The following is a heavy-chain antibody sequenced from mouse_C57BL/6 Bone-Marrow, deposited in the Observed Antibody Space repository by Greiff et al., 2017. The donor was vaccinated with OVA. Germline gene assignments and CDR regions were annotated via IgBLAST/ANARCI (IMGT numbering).Heavy chain of an antibody. CDR1: GYTFTSYW. CDR2: IYPGSGST. V-gene: IGHV1-55*01. CDR3: ARSDGYYVYYAMDY. Sequence: QVHVKQPGAELVKPGASVKMSCKASGYTFTSYWITWVKQRPGQGLEWIGDIYPGSGSTNYNEKFKSKATLTVDTSSSTAYMQLSSLTSEDSAVYYCARSDGYYVYYAMDYWGQGTSVTVSS. J-gene: IGHJ4*01. D-gene: IGHD2-3*01.